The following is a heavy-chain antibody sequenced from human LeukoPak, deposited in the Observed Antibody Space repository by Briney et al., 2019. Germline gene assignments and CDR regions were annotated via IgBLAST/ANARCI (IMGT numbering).Heavy chain of an antibody. CDR3: AIGSHGWGIIRYTFDI. V-gene: IGHV3-23*01. CDR1: GFTFSNYA. CDR2: LSGSDGTT. Sequence: GGSLRLSCAASGFTFSNYAMNWVRQAPGKGLKWVSSLSGSDGTTYYSDSVKGRFIISSDNSKNTFFLQMNSLRAEDTAVYYCAIGSHGWGIIRYTFDIWGQGTVVTVSS. J-gene: IGHJ3*02. D-gene: IGHD3-10*01.